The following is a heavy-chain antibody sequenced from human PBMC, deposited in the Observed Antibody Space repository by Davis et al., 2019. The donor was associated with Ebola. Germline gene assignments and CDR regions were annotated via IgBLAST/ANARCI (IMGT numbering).Heavy chain of an antibody. CDR3: ARLPGKGLGYYGMDV. Sequence: MPSETLSLTCTVSGGSISSYYWSWIRRPPGKGLEWIGYIYYSGSTNYNPYLKSRVTISVDTSKNQFSLKLSSVTAADTAVYYCARLPGKGLGYYGMDVWGQGTTVTVSS. J-gene: IGHJ6*02. V-gene: IGHV4-59*08. CDR2: IYYSGST. CDR1: GGSISSYY. D-gene: IGHD6-19*01.